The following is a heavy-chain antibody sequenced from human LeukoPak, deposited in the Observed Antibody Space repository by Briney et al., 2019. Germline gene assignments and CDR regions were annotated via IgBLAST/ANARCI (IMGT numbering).Heavy chain of an antibody. CDR1: GFTFSSYS. V-gene: IGHV3-21*01. CDR2: ISSSSSYI. J-gene: IGHJ3*02. CDR3: ASLYGEGAFDI. D-gene: IGHD3-16*01. Sequence: GGSLRLSCAASGFTFSSYSMNWVRQAPGKGLEWVSSISSSSSYIYYADSVKGRFTISRDNAKNSLYLQMNSLRAEDTAVYYCASLYGEGAFDIWGQGTMVTVSS.